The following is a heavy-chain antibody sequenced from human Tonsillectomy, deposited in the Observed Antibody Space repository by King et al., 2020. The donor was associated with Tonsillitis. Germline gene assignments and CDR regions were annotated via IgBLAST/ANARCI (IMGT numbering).Heavy chain of an antibody. CDR3: ARDRPCSSISCYGGSWFDP. Sequence: VQLVESGAEVKKPGASVKVSCKASGYTFTTYYMHWVRQAPGQGLEWMGMINPSGGSTSYAQKFQDRVTMTRDTSTSIVYLDLSSLRSEDTAVYYRARDRPCSSISCYGGSWFDPWGQGTLVTVSS. D-gene: IGHD2-2*01. J-gene: IGHJ5*02. CDR1: GYTFTTYY. V-gene: IGHV1-46*01. CDR2: INPSGGST.